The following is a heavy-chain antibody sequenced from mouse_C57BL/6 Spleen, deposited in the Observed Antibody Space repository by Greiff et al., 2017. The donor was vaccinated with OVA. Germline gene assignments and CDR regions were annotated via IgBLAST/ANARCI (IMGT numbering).Heavy chain of an antibody. CDR2: IDPETGGT. D-gene: IGHD1-1*01. Sequence: VQGVESGAELVRPGASVTLSCKASGYTFTDYEMHWVKQTPVHGLAWIGAIDPETGGTAYNQKFTGKAILTADKSSSTAYMELRSLTSEDSAVYYCTRSRTTVYWYIDVWGTGTTVTVSS. V-gene: IGHV1-15*01. CDR3: TRSRTTVYWYIDV. CDR1: GYTFTDYE. J-gene: IGHJ1*03.